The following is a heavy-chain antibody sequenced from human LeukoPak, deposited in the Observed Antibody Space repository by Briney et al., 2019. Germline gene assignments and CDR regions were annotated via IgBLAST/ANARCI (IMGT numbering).Heavy chain of an antibody. CDR3: AKKEGTMIVVVSGGPFDY. CDR2: ITIDGSDT. D-gene: IGHD3-22*01. Sequence: GGSLRLSCAASGFTFTDYWMHWARQTPGKGLVWVSRITIDGSDTSYADSVKGRFTISRDNAQNTVYLQMNSLRAEDTAVYYCAKKEGTMIVVVSGGPFDYWGQGTLVTVSS. V-gene: IGHV3-74*01. CDR1: GFTFTDYW. J-gene: IGHJ4*02.